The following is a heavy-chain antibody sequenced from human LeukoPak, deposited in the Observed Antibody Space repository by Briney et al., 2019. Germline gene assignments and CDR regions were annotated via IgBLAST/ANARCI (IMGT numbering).Heavy chain of an antibody. D-gene: IGHD4-17*01. J-gene: IGHJ4*02. CDR2: MSRAGYS. CDR3: ATRNADSFYFDY. Sequence: SETLSLTCDVSDDDIRMYNWWSWVRQSPGKGLVWIGEMSRAGYSNFNPSLRSRATISIDTSGSAVSLTLTSVTAADTAVYFCATRNADSFYFDYWGRGTLVTVSS. CDR1: DDDIRMYNW. V-gene: IGHV4/OR15-8*02.